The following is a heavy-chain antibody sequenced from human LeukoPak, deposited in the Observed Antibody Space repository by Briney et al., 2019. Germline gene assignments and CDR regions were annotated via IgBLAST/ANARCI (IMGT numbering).Heavy chain of an antibody. V-gene: IGHV3-30-3*01. D-gene: IGHD3-9*01. J-gene: IGHJ3*02. CDR2: ISYDGSNK. CDR1: GFTFSSYA. Sequence: GGSLRLSCAASGFTFSSYAMHWVRQAPGKGLEWVAVISYDGSNKYYADSVKGRFTISRDNSKNTLYLQMNSLKTEDTAVYSYANFDADSQAFHIWGQGTMVTVSS. CDR3: ANFDADSQAFHI.